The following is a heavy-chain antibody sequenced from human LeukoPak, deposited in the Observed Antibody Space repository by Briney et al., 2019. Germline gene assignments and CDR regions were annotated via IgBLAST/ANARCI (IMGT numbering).Heavy chain of an antibody. CDR1: KFMFSAYN. CDR2: ISHDGNTG. Sequence: GGSLRLSCAASKFMFSAYNMHWVRQVPGKGLEWLAIISHDGNTGHYADSVKGRFTISRDNSKDTVDLQMNSLRADDTAVYYCARDFNWAFGYWGQGTLVTVSS. J-gene: IGHJ4*02. D-gene: IGHD3-16*01. CDR3: ARDFNWAFGY. V-gene: IGHV3-30-3*01.